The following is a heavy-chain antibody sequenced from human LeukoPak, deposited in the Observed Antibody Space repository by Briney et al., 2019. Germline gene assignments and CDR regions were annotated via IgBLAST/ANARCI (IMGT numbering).Heavy chain of an antibody. CDR3: ARGPYSYGYYYYFDY. CDR2: IIPIFGTA. J-gene: IGHJ4*02. CDR1: GGTFSSYA. Sequence: SVRVSCEASGGTFSSYAISGGREAPGQGREWGGGIIPIFGTANYTQKLQRRVTITTDQSTSTGYMELSSLRSEDTAVYYCARGPYSYGYYYYFDYWGKGTLVTVSS. D-gene: IGHD5-18*01. V-gene: IGHV1-69*05.